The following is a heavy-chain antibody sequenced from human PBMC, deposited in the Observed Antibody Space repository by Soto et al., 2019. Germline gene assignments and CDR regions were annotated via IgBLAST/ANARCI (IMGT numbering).Heavy chain of an antibody. CDR1: GFTFSSYA. V-gene: IGHV3-23*01. CDR2: ISGSGGST. CDR3: AREETAWPLAYGLDV. D-gene: IGHD2-21*02. Sequence: VGSLRLSCAASGFTFSSYAMSWVRQAPGKGLEWVSAISGSGGSTYYSDSVKGRFTISRDNAKNSVSLQMNSPRDEDTAVYYCAREETAWPLAYGLDVWGQGTTVTVSS. J-gene: IGHJ6*02.